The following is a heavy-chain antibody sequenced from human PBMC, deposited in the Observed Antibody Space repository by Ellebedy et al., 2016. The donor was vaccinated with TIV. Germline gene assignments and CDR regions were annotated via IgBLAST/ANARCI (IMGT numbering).Heavy chain of an antibody. CDR1: GYTFTRYYF. V-gene: IGHV1-46*01. J-gene: IGHJ4*02. CDR2: INPGDGTT. CDR3: TAYTTDDYGDFTGTFEN. D-gene: IGHD4-17*01. Sequence: AASVKVSCKASGYTFTRYYFMHWVRQAPGQGLEWMGIINPGDGTTTYARKFQGRLTMTRDTSTSTFYMELGTLRSDDTAVYYCTAYTTDDYGDFTGTFENWGQGTLVTVSS.